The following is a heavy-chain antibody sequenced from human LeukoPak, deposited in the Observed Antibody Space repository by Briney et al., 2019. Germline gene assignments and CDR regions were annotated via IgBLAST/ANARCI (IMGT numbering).Heavy chain of an antibody. D-gene: IGHD2-15*01. Sequence: GGSLRLSCAASGFTFSSYGMHWVRRAPGKGLEWVAVIWYDGSNKYYADSVKGRFTISRDNSKNTLYLQMNSLRAEDTAVYYCARDGYCSGGSCYSASTGFDPWGQGTLVTVSS. CDR2: IWYDGSNK. CDR3: ARDGYCSGGSCYSASTGFDP. V-gene: IGHV3-33*01. J-gene: IGHJ5*02. CDR1: GFTFSSYG.